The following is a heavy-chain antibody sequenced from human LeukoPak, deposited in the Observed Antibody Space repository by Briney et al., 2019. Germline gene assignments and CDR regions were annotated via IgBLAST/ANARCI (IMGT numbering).Heavy chain of an antibody. Sequence: GGSLRLSCAASGFTFSSYAMSWVRQAPGKGLEWVSAISGSGGSKYYADSVRGRFTIHRDNNKKTLYLQMKSLRAEDTGVYCYAKTLWFGELSTFDYWGQGPLFTASS. V-gene: IGHV3-23*01. D-gene: IGHD3-10*01. CDR3: AKTLWFGELSTFDY. J-gene: IGHJ4*02. CDR1: GFTFSSYA. CDR2: ISGSGGSK.